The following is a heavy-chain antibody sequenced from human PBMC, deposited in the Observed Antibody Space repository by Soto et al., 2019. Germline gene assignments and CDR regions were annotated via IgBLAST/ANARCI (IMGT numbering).Heavy chain of an antibody. Sequence: KPSETLSLTCTVSGGSISSYYWSWIRQPPGKGLEWIGYIYYSGSTNYNPSLKSRVTISVDTSKNQFSLKLSSVTAADTAVYYCARAEPYYDILTGPIPLYYYYGMDVWGQGTTVTVSS. D-gene: IGHD3-9*01. CDR2: IYYSGST. CDR1: GGSISSYY. J-gene: IGHJ6*02. CDR3: ARAEPYYDILTGPIPLYYYYGMDV. V-gene: IGHV4-59*01.